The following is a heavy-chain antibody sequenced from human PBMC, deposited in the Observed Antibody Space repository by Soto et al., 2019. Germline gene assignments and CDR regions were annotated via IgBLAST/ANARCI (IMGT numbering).Heavy chain of an antibody. Sequence: ESGGGVVQPGRSLRLSCAASGFTFSSYGMHWVRQAPGKGLEWVAVISYDGSNKYYADSVKCRFTISRDNSKNTLYLQMNSLRAEDTAVYYCAKAGGGADDAFDIWGQGTMVTVSS. V-gene: IGHV3-30*18. CDR3: AKAGGGADDAFDI. J-gene: IGHJ3*02. CDR2: ISYDGSNK. CDR1: GFTFSSYG. D-gene: IGHD3-16*01.